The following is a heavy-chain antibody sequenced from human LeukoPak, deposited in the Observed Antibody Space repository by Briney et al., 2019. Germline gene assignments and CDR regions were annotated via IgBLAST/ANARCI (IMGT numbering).Heavy chain of an antibody. CDR2: IDSSGTKT. CDR3: AKDETGFLNYFHY. D-gene: IGHD3-3*01. V-gene: IGHV3-23*01. Sequence: GGSLKLSCAASGFTFSSYTMSWVRQAPGKGLAWVSGIDSSGTKTTYADSVKGRFTISRDNPRNTLYLQMNSLRAEDTAVYYCAKDETGFLNYFHYWGQGALVTVSS. CDR1: GFTFSSYT. J-gene: IGHJ4*02.